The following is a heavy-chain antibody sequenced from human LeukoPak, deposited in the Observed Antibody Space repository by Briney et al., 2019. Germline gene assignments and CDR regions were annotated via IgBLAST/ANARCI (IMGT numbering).Heavy chain of an antibody. CDR1: GFTFSSYG. CDR3: AKDRRPTVTTY. D-gene: IGHD4-17*01. CDR2: ISGGGGST. Sequence: GGSLRLSCAASGFTFSSYGMSWVRQAPGKGLEWVSAISGGGGSTYYADSVKGRFTISRDNSKNTLYLQMNSLRAEDTAVYYCAKDRRPTVTTYWGQGTLVTVSS. J-gene: IGHJ4*02. V-gene: IGHV3-23*01.